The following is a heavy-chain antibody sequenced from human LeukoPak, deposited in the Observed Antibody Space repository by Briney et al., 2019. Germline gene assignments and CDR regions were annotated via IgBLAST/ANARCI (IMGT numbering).Heavy chain of an antibody. CDR3: ARGTMVRGVIDY. V-gene: IGHV4-31*03. D-gene: IGHD3-10*01. CDR1: GGSISSGGYY. Sequence: SQTLSLTCTVSGGSISSGGYYWSWIRQHPGKGLEWFGYIYYSGSTYYNPSLKSRVTISVDTSKNQFSLKLSSVTAADTAVYYCARGTMVRGVIDYWGQGTLVTVSS. J-gene: IGHJ4*02. CDR2: IYYSGST.